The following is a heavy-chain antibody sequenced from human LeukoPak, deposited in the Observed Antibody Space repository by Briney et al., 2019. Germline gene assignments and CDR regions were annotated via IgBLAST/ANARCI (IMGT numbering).Heavy chain of an antibody. CDR3: ARGRWHPSVRVDH. CDR2: VNHSGRT. Sequence: PSETLSLICAVYGGSFSGYFWSWIRQPPGKGLEWIGEVNHSGRTDYNPSLKSRVTISVDTSKNQFSLKVNSVTAADTAVYYCARGRWHPSVRVDHWGQGTLVTVSS. CDR1: GGSFSGYF. V-gene: IGHV4-34*01. J-gene: IGHJ4*02. D-gene: IGHD6-13*01.